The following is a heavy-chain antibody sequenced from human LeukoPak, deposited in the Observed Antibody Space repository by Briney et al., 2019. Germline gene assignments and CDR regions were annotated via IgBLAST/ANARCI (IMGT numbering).Heavy chain of an antibody. Sequence: GGSLRLSCAASGFTFSDYYMSWIRQAPGKGLEWVSYISGSSSYTNYADSVKGRLTISRDNAKNSLYLQMNSLRAEDTAVYYCARGSGYSPLDSWGQGTLVTVSS. CDR3: ARGSGYSPLDS. D-gene: IGHD3-22*01. J-gene: IGHJ4*02. CDR1: GFTFSDYY. V-gene: IGHV3-11*06. CDR2: ISGSSSYT.